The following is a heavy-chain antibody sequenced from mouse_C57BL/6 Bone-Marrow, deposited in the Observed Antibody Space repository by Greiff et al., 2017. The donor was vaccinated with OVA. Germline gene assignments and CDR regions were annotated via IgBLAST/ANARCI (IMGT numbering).Heavy chain of an antibody. Sequence: VQLKESGPGLVQPSQSLSITCTVSGFSLTSYGVHWVRQSPGKGLEWLGVIWSGGSTDYNAAFISRLSISKDNSKSQVFFKMNSLQADDTAIYYCAKITTVVAPYAMDYWGQGTSVTVSS. CDR1: GFSLTSYG. CDR3: AKITTVVAPYAMDY. V-gene: IGHV2-2*01. CDR2: IWSGGST. J-gene: IGHJ4*01. D-gene: IGHD1-1*01.